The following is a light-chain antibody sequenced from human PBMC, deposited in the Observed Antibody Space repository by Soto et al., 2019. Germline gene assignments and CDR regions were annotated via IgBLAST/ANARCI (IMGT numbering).Light chain of an antibody. CDR2: AAS. Sequence: DIQLTQSPSSLSASVGDRVTITCRASQSISKSLSWYHQKPGKAPKLLIYAASTLQSGVPSRFSGSGSGTGFTLTISVLQHEDFATYYCHQSRSAPYSFGQGTNLEIK. V-gene: IGKV1-39*01. CDR3: HQSRSAPYS. J-gene: IGKJ2*03. CDR1: QSISKS.